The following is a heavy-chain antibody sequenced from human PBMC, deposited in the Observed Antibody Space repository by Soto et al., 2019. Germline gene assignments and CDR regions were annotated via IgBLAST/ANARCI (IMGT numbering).Heavy chain of an antibody. CDR3: ATRDPGHY. J-gene: IGHJ4*02. CDR2: VSGYNGNT. CDR1: GYTFTSYG. Sequence: ASVKVSCKASGYTFTSYGVTWVRQAPGQGLEWMGWVSGYNGNTNYAQRLQGRVTMTTDTSTSTAYMALRSLRSDDTAVYYCATRDPGHYWGQGTLVTVSS. V-gene: IGHV1-18*01.